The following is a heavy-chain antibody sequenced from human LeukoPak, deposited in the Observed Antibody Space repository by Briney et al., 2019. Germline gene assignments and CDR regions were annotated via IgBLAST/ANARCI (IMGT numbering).Heavy chain of an antibody. Sequence: GGSLRLSCAASGFIFSSYGMHWVRQAPGKGLEWVAFIRYDGSNKYYADSVKGRFTISRDNSKNTLYLQMNSLRAEDTAVYYCAIGFFGYDYGDLLFDYYGMDVWGQGTTVTVSS. CDR3: AIGFFGYDYGDLLFDYYGMDV. CDR2: IRYDGSNK. J-gene: IGHJ6*02. V-gene: IGHV3-30*02. D-gene: IGHD4-17*01. CDR1: GFIFSSYG.